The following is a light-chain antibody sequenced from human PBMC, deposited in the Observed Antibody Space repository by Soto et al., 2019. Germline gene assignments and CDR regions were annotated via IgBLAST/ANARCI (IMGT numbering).Light chain of an antibody. CDR1: QNVDSNY. CDR3: QQYGSLSWT. CDR2: GAS. J-gene: IGKJ1*01. Sequence: EIVLTQSPGTLSLSPGERATLSCRASQNVDSNYLAWYQQKPGQAPRIIIFGASGRATGIPDRFSGSGSGTEFTLTISRLEPEDFAMYYCQQYGSLSWTFGQGTKVEIK. V-gene: IGKV3-20*01.